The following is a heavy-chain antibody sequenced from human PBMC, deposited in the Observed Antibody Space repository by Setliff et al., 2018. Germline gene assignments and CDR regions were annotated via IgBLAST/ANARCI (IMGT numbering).Heavy chain of an antibody. J-gene: IGHJ6*03. V-gene: IGHV3-11*01. CDR3: ARGDRFAHYMDV. Sequence: GGSLRLSCAASGFTFSDYYMRWIRQAPGKGLEWVSYISRSGSTIYCADSVKGRFTISRDNAKISLYLQMNSLRAEDTAVYYCARGDRFAHYMDVWGKGTTVTVSS. D-gene: IGHD3-3*01. CDR2: ISRSGSTI. CDR1: GFTFSDYY.